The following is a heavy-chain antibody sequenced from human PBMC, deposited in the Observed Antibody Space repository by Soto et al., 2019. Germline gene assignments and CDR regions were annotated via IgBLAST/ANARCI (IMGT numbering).Heavy chain of an antibody. J-gene: IGHJ4*02. CDR1: GYSFTSYW. Sequence: GESLKISCKGSGYSFTSYWIGWVRQMPGKGLERMGIIYPGDSDTRYNPSFQGQVTISIDKSTSTAYLQWNSLKASDTAIYYCARPESPTRSNDYRYPFAFWGQGSLVTVSS. D-gene: IGHD3-16*01. CDR3: ARPESPTRSNDYRYPFAF. CDR2: IYPGDSDT. V-gene: IGHV5-51*01.